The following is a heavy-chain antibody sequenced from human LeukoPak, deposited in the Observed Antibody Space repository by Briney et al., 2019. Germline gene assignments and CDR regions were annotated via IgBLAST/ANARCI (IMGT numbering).Heavy chain of an antibody. V-gene: IGHV4-59*01. CDR2: IYYSGST. CDR3: ARTDDEYCSSTSCYAGAFDI. CDR1: GGSISSYY. J-gene: IGHJ3*02. D-gene: IGHD2-2*01. Sequence: SETLSLTCTVSGGSISSYYWSWIRQPPGKGLEWIGYIYYSGSTNYNPSLKSRVTISVDTSKNQFSLKLSSVTAADTAVYYCARTDDEYCSSTSCYAGAFDIWGQGTMVTVSS.